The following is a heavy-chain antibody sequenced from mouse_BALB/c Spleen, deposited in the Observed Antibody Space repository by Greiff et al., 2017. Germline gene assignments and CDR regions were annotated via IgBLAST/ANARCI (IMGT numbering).Heavy chain of an antibody. CDR3: ARGQDYGYDYFDY. CDR2: ISSGGST. V-gene: IGHV5-6-5*01. Sequence: VQLKESGGGLVKPGGSLKLSCAASGFTFSSYAMSWVRQTPEKRLEWVASISSGGSTYYPDSVKGRFTISRDNARNILYLQMSSLRSEDTAMYYCARGQDYGYDYFDYWGQGTTLTVSS. D-gene: IGHD1-2*01. CDR1: GFTFSSYA. J-gene: IGHJ2*01.